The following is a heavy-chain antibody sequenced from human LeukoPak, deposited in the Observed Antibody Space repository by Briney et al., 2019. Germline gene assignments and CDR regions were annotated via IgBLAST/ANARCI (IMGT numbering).Heavy chain of an antibody. J-gene: IGHJ6*02. Sequence: SETLSLTCTVSGGSMSSYSWSWIRQPPGKGLEWIGYIYHSGSTYYNPSLKSRVTISVDRSKNQFSLKLSSVTAADTAVYYCARERSDYGMDVWGQGTTVTVSS. CDR2: IYHSGST. CDR3: ARERSDYGMDV. V-gene: IGHV4-30-2*01. CDR1: GGSMSSYS.